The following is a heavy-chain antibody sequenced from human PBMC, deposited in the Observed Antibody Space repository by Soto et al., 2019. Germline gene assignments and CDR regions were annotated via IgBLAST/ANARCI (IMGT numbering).Heavy chain of an antibody. CDR2: IVPKVGSG. CDR3: TSGSRDAGGMDV. CDR1: GGSFSNSA. V-gene: IGHV1-69*01. Sequence: QVQLVQSGAEMKKPGSSVKVSCKASGGSFSNSAINWVRQAPGERPEWMGGIVPKVGSGNYAQKFRDRVTITADESTSTAYMELRSLRSEDTAVYYCTSGSRDAGGMDVWGQGATVSVSS. D-gene: IGHD2-15*01. J-gene: IGHJ6*02.